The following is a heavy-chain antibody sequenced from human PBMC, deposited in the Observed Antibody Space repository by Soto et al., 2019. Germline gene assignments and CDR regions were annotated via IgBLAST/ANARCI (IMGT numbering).Heavy chain of an antibody. CDR3: ARTTAVPNTLRSRYFFDY. CDR1: GGFVNSDTHS. D-gene: IGHD4-17*01. V-gene: IGHV4-61*01. J-gene: IGHJ4*02. Sequence: PSETLSLTCTVSGGFVNSDTHSWSWIRQPPGKRLEWIGYVYYSGTTNYNPSLKSRVTISVDLSKNQFSLRLSSVTTADTALYYCARTTAVPNTLRSRYFFDYWGQGTLVTVSS. CDR2: VYYSGTT.